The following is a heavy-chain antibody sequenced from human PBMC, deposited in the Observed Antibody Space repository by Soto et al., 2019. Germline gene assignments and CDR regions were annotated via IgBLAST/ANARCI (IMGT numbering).Heavy chain of an antibody. Sequence: GGSLRLSCAASGFNFNRNGMTWVRQAPEKGLEWISYISASTLTIFYADSVKGRFTISRDTAQNSLYLQMNSLRDEDTAVYYCARAPQLVAPAATGFDSWGQGTLVTVSS. J-gene: IGHJ4*02. V-gene: IGHV3-48*02. D-gene: IGHD2-2*01. CDR2: ISASTLTI. CDR3: ARAPQLVAPAATGFDS. CDR1: GFNFNRNG.